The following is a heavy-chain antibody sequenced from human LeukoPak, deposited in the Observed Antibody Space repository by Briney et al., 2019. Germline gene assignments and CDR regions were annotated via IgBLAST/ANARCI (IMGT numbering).Heavy chain of an antibody. CDR2: ITNSGGTT. Sequence: GGSLRLSCAAPGFTFSNFAMSWVRQPPGKGLEWVSGITNSGGTTYYADSVKGRFTISRDNSMNTLYLQMNSLRAEDTAVYYCAKFLGVSVWYGISGPWGQGTLVTVSS. CDR3: AKFLGVSVWYGISGP. CDR1: GFTFSNFA. V-gene: IGHV3-23*01. J-gene: IGHJ5*02. D-gene: IGHD3-10*01.